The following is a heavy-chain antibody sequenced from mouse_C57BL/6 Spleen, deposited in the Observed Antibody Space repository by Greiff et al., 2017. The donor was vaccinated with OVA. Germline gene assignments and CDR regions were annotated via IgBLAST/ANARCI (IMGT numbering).Heavy chain of an antibody. CDR1: GYTFTGYW. J-gene: IGHJ1*03. D-gene: IGHD3-3*01. Sequence: VKLMESGAELMKPGASVKLSCKATGYTFTGYWIEWVKQRPGHGLEWIGEILNGSGSNNSNEKFKGKATFTADTSSNTAYMQLSSLTTEDSAIYYCARQGRGYFDVWGTGTTVTVSS. CDR2: ILNGSGSN. V-gene: IGHV1-9*01. CDR3: ARQGRGYFDV.